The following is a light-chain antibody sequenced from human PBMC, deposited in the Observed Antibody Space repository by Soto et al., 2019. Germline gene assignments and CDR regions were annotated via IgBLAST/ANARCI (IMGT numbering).Light chain of an antibody. CDR3: SSYTSSSTLYV. V-gene: IGLV2-14*02. J-gene: IGLJ1*01. Sequence: QSVLTQPASVSGSPGQSITISCTGSSSAVGSYRLVSWYQQHPGKAPKLMIYEVSNRPSGVPNRFSGSKSGNTASLTISGLQAEDEADYYCSSYTSSSTLYVFRTGTKVTVL. CDR1: SSAVGSYRL. CDR2: EVS.